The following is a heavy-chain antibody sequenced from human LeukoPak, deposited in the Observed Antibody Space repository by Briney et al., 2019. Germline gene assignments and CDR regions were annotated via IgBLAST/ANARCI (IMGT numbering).Heavy chain of an antibody. D-gene: IGHD6-19*01. V-gene: IGHV3-11*04. CDR3: ATTRYSSASYSVY. J-gene: IGHJ4*02. CDR1: GFTFSDYY. CDR2: SSSGGSAI. Sequence: GGSLRLSCAASGFTFSDYYTSWIRQAPGKGLEWVSYSSSGGSAIYYADSVKGRFTIPRDNAKNSVYLQMNSLGAEDTAVYYCATTRYSSASYSVYWGQGTLVTVSS.